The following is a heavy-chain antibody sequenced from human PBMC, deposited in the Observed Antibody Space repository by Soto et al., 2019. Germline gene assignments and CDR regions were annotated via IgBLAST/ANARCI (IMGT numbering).Heavy chain of an antibody. CDR2: INPRADST. CDR1: GYPFINFY. CDR3: AREFPSTYWFDP. D-gene: IGHD3-16*01. Sequence: GASVKVSCKTSGYPFINFYVHWVRQAPGQGLEWLGNINPRADSTVYAPKSEDRVSMTRDTSTSTVYMELSSLTSDDTAMYYCAREFPSTYWFDPWGHGTLVTAPQ. J-gene: IGHJ5*02. V-gene: IGHV1-46*01.